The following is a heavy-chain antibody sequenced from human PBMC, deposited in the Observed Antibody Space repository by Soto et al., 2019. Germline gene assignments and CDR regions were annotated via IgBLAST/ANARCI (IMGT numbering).Heavy chain of an antibody. D-gene: IGHD2-15*01. CDR2: INTSGDST. J-gene: IGHJ5*02. Sequence: EVQLLESGGDLVQPGGSLRLSCAASGFTFSTYAMSWVRQAPGKGLEWVSTINTSGDSTYYADSVKGRFTISRDNSKNTLYLQMNSLRPEDTAVYYCAKFYGGKSAHTYTIDPWGQGTLVTVSS. CDR3: AKFYGGKSAHTYTIDP. V-gene: IGHV3-23*01. CDR1: GFTFSTYA.